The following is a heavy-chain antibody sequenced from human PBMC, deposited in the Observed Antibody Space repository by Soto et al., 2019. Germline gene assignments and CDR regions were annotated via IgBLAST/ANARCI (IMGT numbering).Heavy chain of an antibody. Sequence: EVQLVESGGGLVQPGGSLRLSCAASGFNVSSNYMSWVRQAPGKGMEWVSVIYSGGSTYYADSVKGRFTISRDNSKNTLYLQMNSPRAEDTAEYYCASDPKGWSTPYFDYWGQGTLVIVSS. CDR2: IYSGGST. J-gene: IGHJ4*02. D-gene: IGHD2-15*01. CDR1: GFNVSSNY. V-gene: IGHV3-66*01. CDR3: ASDPKGWSTPYFDY.